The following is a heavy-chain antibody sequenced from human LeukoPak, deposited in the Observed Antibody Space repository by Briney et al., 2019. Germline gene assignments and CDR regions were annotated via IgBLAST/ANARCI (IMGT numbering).Heavy chain of an antibody. CDR3: VKQSTGSNWFDP. V-gene: IGHV3-23*01. CDR1: GGSFSGYY. J-gene: IGHJ5*02. Sequence: ETLSLTCAVYGGSFSGYYWSWIRQAPGKGLEWISAISHIGTSTYYADSVKGRFTISRDNSKNTVFLQMNSLKVEDTAVYYCVKQSTGSNWFDPWGQGTLVTVSS. CDR2: ISHIGTST.